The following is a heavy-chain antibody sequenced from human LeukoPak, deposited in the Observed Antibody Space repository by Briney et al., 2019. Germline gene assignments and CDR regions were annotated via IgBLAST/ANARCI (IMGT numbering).Heavy chain of an antibody. Sequence: GGSLRLSCAASGFTFSSYGMHWVRQAPGKGPEWVAFIRYDGSNKYYADSVKGRFTISRDNSKNTLYLQMNSLRAEDTAVYYCAKDSSSGWGQRPYYMDVWGKGTTVTVSS. V-gene: IGHV3-30*02. CDR2: IRYDGSNK. D-gene: IGHD6-19*01. CDR3: AKDSSSGWGQRPYYMDV. J-gene: IGHJ6*03. CDR1: GFTFSSYG.